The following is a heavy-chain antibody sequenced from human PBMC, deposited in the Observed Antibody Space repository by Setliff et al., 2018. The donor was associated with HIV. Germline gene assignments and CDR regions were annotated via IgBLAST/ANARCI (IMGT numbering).Heavy chain of an antibody. Sequence: SVKVSCKASGFTFTSSAMQWVRQARGQRLEWIGWIVVGSGNTNYAQKFQERVTIIRDMSTNTAYMELSSLSSEDTAVYYCARGWDGAAAGTANWFDPWGQGTLVTVSS. CDR2: IVVGSGNT. CDR3: ARGWDGAAAGTANWFDP. J-gene: IGHJ5*02. CDR1: GFTFTSSA. V-gene: IGHV1-58*02. D-gene: IGHD6-13*01.